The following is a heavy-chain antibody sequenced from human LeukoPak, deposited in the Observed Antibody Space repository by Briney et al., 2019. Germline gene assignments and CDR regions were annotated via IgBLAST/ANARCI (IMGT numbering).Heavy chain of an antibody. Sequence: PGGSLRLSCAASGFTFSSYGMHWVRQAPGKGLEWVAFIRYDGTNKYYADSVKGRFTISRDNSKNTLLLQMNSLRDEDTALYYCAKDRGSSWYAYFDYWGQGTLVTVSS. V-gene: IGHV3-30*02. CDR3: AKDRGSSWYAYFDY. CDR2: IRYDGTNK. D-gene: IGHD6-13*01. CDR1: GFTFSSYG. J-gene: IGHJ4*02.